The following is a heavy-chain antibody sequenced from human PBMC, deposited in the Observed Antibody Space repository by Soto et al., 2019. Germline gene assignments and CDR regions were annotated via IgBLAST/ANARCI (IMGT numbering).Heavy chain of an antibody. CDR3: AREWGIAGRVAEFDY. CDR2: ISYDGSNK. J-gene: IGHJ4*02. V-gene: IGHV3-30-3*01. CDR1: GFTFSSYA. D-gene: IGHD6-13*01. Sequence: QVQLVESGGGVVQPGRSLRLSCAASGFTFSSYAMHWVRQAPGKGLEWVAVISYDGSNKYYADSVKGRFTISRDNSKNTLYLQMNSLRAEDTAVYYCAREWGIAGRVAEFDYWGQGTLVTVSS.